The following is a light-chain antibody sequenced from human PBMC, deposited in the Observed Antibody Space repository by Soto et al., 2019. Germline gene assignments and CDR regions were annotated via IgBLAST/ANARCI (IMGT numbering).Light chain of an antibody. Sequence: EIVLTQSPGTLSLSPGERATLSCRASQSVSSNYLAWYQQKPGQAPSLLIYGASTRATGIPDRFSGSGSGTDFTLTITRLEPEDFAVYYCHQYGISPATFGQGTKVEIK. V-gene: IGKV3-20*01. CDR2: GAS. CDR3: HQYGISPAT. CDR1: QSVSSNY. J-gene: IGKJ2*01.